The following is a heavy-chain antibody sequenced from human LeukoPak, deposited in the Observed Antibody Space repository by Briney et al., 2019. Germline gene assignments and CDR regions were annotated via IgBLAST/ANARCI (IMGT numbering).Heavy chain of an antibody. CDR3: TRVVGRWFDP. Sequence: GGSLRPSCTASGLTLGDYAMSWVGQAPGKGLEWVGFIRSKAYGGATEYAASVKGRFTISRDDSKSIAYLQMNSLKTEDTAVYYCTRVVGRWFDPWGQGTLVTVSS. CDR2: IRSKAYGGAT. V-gene: IGHV3-49*04. CDR1: GLTLGDYA. D-gene: IGHD1-26*01. J-gene: IGHJ5*02.